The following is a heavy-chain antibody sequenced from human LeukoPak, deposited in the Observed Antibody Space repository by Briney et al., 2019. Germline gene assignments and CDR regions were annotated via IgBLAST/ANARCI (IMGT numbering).Heavy chain of an antibody. J-gene: IGHJ5*02. Sequence: GGTLRLSCAASGFTFSSYGMSWVRQAPGKGLEWVSAISGSGGSTYYADSVKGRFTISRDNSKNTLYLQMNSLRAEDTAVYYCTKDEYYYDSSGYYNWFDPWGQGTLVTVSS. CDR3: TKDEYYYDSSGYYNWFDP. D-gene: IGHD3-22*01. CDR2: ISGSGGST. CDR1: GFTFSSYG. V-gene: IGHV3-23*01.